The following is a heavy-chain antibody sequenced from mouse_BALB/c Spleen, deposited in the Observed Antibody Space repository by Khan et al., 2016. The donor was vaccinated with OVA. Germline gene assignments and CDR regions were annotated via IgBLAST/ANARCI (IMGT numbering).Heavy chain of an antibody. Sequence: EVQLVESGGDLVKPGGSLKFSCAASGFTFSSYSMSWVRQTPDKRLEWVATISSGGDYTYSSDNVKGRFTISRDNAKNTLYLQMSSLKSEDTAMYDCARHVTGSFAYWGQGTLVTVSA. V-gene: IGHV5-6*01. J-gene: IGHJ3*01. CDR2: ISSGGDYT. D-gene: IGHD4-1*01. CDR3: ARHVTGSFAY. CDR1: GFTFSSYS.